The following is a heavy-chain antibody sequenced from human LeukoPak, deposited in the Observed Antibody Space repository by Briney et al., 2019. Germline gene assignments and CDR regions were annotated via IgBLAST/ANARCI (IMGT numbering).Heavy chain of an antibody. J-gene: IGHJ4*02. CDR1: GYSFTSNW. CDR3: ARLMYSSSWYVDY. Sequence: GESLKISCKGSGYSFTSNWIGWVRQMPGRGLEWMGIIYPGDSDTRYSPSFQGQVTIPADKSISTVYLQWSSLKASNTAMYYCARLMYSSSWYVDYWGQGTLVTVSS. CDR2: IYPGDSDT. D-gene: IGHD6-13*01. V-gene: IGHV5-51*01.